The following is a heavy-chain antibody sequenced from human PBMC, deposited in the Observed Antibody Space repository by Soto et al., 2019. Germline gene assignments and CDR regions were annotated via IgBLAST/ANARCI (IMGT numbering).Heavy chain of an antibody. J-gene: IGHJ5*02. CDR2: ISSSSSYI. Sequence: PGGSLRLSCAASGFTFSSYSMNWVRQAPGKGLEWVSSISSSSSYIYYADSVKGRFTISRDNAKNSLYLQMNSLRAEDTAVYYCAGEILEWLSAGNYNWFDPWGQGTLVTV. D-gene: IGHD3-3*01. CDR1: GFTFSSYS. CDR3: AGEILEWLSAGNYNWFDP. V-gene: IGHV3-21*01.